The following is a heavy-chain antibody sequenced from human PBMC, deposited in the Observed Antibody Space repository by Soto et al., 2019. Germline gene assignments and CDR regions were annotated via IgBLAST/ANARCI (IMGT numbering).Heavy chain of an antibody. CDR1: GFTFSIYG. Sequence: QVQLVESGGGVVQPGRSLRLSCAASGFTFSIYGMQWVRQDPGKGLEWVAVISHDGSNIFYPDSVKGRFTISRDNFTNSLYLQMNSLRADDTAVYYCAKKPPFEWVEMFDYWGQGTLVTVCS. CDR2: ISHDGSNI. V-gene: IGHV3-30*18. D-gene: IGHD3-9*01. J-gene: IGHJ4*02. CDR3: AKKPPFEWVEMFDY.